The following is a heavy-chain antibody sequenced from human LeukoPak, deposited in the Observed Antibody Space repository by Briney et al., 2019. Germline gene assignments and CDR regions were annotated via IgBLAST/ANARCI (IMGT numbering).Heavy chain of an antibody. V-gene: IGHV1-8*01. CDR2: MNPNSGNT. J-gene: IGHJ5*02. Sequence: ASVKVSCKASGFTFTSYDISWVRQATGQGLEWMGWMNPNSGNTGYAQKFQGRVTMTRNTSISTAYMELSSLRSEDTAVYYCAREDYDFWSGYYRSDNWFDPWGQGALVTVSS. D-gene: IGHD3-3*01. CDR1: GFTFTSYD. CDR3: AREDYDFWSGYYRSDNWFDP.